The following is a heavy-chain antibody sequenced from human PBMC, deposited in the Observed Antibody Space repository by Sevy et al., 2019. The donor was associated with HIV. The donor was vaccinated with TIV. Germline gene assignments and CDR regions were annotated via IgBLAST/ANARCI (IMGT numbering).Heavy chain of an antibody. CDR2: IHYSWRT. V-gene: IGHV4-59*01. Sequence: SETLSLTCTVSGGSITTYYWSWIRQPPGKGLEWIGYIHYSWRTNYNPSLKSRLTISVDTSKNQFSLKLTSVTAADTAVYYCAREATGAFDYWGQGTLVTVSS. CDR3: AREATGAFDY. CDR1: GGSITTYY. D-gene: IGHD5-12*01. J-gene: IGHJ4*02.